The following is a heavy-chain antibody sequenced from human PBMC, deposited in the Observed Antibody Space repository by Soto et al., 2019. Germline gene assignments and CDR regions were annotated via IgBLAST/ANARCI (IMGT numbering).Heavy chain of an antibody. V-gene: IGHV4-59*01. Sequence: QVQLQESGPGLVKPSETLSLTCTVSGGSISGYYWSWIRQPPGKGLEWIGYIYYSGGTNSNPSLKSRVTISIDTSKNQFSLKLSYVTAADTAVYYCARGGSSKFAPWGQGTLVTVSS. J-gene: IGHJ5*02. D-gene: IGHD6-13*01. CDR2: IYYSGGT. CDR3: ARGGSSKFAP. CDR1: GGSISGYY.